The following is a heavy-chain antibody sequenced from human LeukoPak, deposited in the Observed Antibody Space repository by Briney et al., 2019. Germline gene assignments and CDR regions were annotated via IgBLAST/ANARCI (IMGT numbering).Heavy chain of an antibody. V-gene: IGHV4-34*01. D-gene: IGHD3-22*01. J-gene: IGHJ4*02. CDR3: ARHRSYYYDSSGYYAIDY. CDR1: GGSFSGYY. CDR2: INHSGST. Sequence: SETLSLTCAVYGGSFSGYYGSWIRQPPGKGLEWIGEINHSGSTNYNPSLKSRVTISVDTSKNQFSLKLSSVTAADTAVYYCARHRSYYYDSSGYYAIDYWGQGTLVTVSS.